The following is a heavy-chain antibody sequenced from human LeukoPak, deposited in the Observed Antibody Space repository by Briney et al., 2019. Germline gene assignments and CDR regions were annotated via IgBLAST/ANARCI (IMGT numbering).Heavy chain of an antibody. CDR1: GFTFSSYS. J-gene: IGHJ4*02. CDR2: ISSSSSYI. V-gene: IGHV3-21*01. CDR3: ARARDLVVPAGMGY. Sequence: GGSLRPSCAASGFTFSSYSMNWVRQAPGKGLEWVSSISSSSSYIYYADSVKGRFTISRDNAKNSLYLQMNSLRAEDTAVYYCARARDLVVPAGMGYWGQGTLVTVSS. D-gene: IGHD2-2*01.